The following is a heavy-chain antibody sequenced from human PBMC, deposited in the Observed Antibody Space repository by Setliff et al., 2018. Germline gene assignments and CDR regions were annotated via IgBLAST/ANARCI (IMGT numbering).Heavy chain of an antibody. CDR3: ARCITIFGVVIPNAFDY. CDR2: IYHSGST. CDR1: GGSISSSNW. D-gene: IGHD3-3*01. Sequence: SETLSLTCAVSGGSISSSNWWSWVRQPPGKGLEWIGEIYHSGSTNYNPSLKSRVTISVDKSKNQVVLTMTNMDPVDTATYYCARCITIFGVVIPNAFDYWGQGTLVTVSS. J-gene: IGHJ4*02. V-gene: IGHV4-4*02.